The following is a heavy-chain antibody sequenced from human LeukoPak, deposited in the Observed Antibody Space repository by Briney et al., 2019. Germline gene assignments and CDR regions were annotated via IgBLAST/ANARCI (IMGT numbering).Heavy chain of an antibody. Sequence: SETLSLTCTVSGGSISSYYWSWIRQPPGKGLEWIGYISYSGSTNYNPSLKCRVTISVDTSKNQFSLKLSSVTAADTAVYYCARGGGLMATLFDYWGQGTLVTVSS. CDR2: ISYSGST. J-gene: IGHJ4*02. D-gene: IGHD5-24*01. CDR3: ARGGGLMATLFDY. CDR1: GGSISSYY. V-gene: IGHV4-59*01.